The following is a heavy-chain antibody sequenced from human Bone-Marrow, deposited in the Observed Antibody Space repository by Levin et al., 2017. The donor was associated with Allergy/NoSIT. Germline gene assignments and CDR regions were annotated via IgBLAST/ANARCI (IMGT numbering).Heavy chain of an antibody. J-gene: IGHJ4*02. V-gene: IGHV3-53*01. D-gene: IGHD3-10*01. Sequence: SCAASGFTVSSNYMSWVRQAPGKGLEWVSVIYSGGSTYYADSVKGRFTISRDNSKNTLYLQMNSLRAEDTAVYYCASMGYYFDYWGQGTLVTVSS. CDR3: ASMGYYFDY. CDR2: IYSGGST. CDR1: GFTVSSNY.